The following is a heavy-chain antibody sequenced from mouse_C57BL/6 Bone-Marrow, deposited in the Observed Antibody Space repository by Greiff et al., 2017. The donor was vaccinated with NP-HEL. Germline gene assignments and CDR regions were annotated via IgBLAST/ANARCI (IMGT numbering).Heavy chain of an antibody. J-gene: IGHJ1*03. D-gene: IGHD1-1*01. CDR3: ASSVRSDGSSLGGYFDV. CDR1: GFTFSSYA. CDR2: ISDGGSYT. Sequence: EVQGVESGGGLVKPGGSLKLSCAASGFTFSSYAMSWVRQTPEKRLEWVATISDGGSYTYYPDNVKGRFTISRDNAKNNLYLQISHRKSEDTAMYYCASSVRSDGSSLGGYFDVWGTGTTVTVSS. V-gene: IGHV5-4*01.